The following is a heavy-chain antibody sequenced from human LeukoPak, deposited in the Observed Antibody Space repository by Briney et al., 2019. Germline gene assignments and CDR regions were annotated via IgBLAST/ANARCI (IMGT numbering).Heavy chain of an antibody. J-gene: IGHJ6*03. V-gene: IGHV3-23*01. Sequence: PGGSLRLSCAASGFTFSSYAMSWVRQAPGKGLEWVSAISGSGGSTYYADSVKGRFTISRDNSKNTLYLQMNSLRAEDTAVYYCAKAGNERGYSGYDYYYYYYYMDVWGKGTTVTASS. CDR2: ISGSGGST. CDR3: AKAGNERGYSGYDYYYYYYYMDV. CDR1: GFTFSSYA. D-gene: IGHD5-12*01.